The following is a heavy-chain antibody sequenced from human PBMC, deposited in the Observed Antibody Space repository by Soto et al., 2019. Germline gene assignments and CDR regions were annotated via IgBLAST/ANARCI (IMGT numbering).Heavy chain of an antibody. V-gene: IGHV4-34*01. CDR3: ARTESATTVSTCAFDI. CDR1: GGSFSGYY. CDR2: INQSGSN. Sequence: QVQLQQWGAGLLKPSETLSLTCAVYGGSFSGYYWIWIRQPPGQGLEWIGEINQSGSNNYNPSLKSRVTISVDTSKNQFSLKLSSVTAADTAVYYCARTESATTVSTCAFDIWGQWTMVTVSS. D-gene: IGHD4-17*01. J-gene: IGHJ3*02.